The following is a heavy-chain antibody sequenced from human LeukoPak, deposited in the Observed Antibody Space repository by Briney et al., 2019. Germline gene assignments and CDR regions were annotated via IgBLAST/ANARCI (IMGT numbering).Heavy chain of an antibody. Sequence: QPGRSLRLSCAASGFTFSSYAMHWVRQAPGKGLEWVAVISYDGSNKYYADSVKGRFTISRDNSKNTLYLQMNSLRAEDTAIYYCARENSGIAATDTIDYWGQGTLVTVSS. D-gene: IGHD6-13*01. CDR3: ARENSGIAATDTIDY. J-gene: IGHJ4*02. V-gene: IGHV3-30-3*01. CDR1: GFTFSSYA. CDR2: ISYDGSNK.